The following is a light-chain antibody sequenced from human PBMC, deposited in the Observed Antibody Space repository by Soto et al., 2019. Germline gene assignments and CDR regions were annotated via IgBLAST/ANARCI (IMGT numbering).Light chain of an antibody. CDR2: EGS. V-gene: IGLV2-23*01. CDR1: SSDLGSYNL. J-gene: IGLJ3*02. CDR3: CSYAGSSTWV. Sequence: QSALTQPASVSGSRGQSITISCTGTSSDLGSYNLVSWYQQHPGKAPRVMIYEGSKRPSGVSNRFSGSKSDNTASLTISGLQAEDEADYYCCSYAGSSTWVFGGGTKLTVL.